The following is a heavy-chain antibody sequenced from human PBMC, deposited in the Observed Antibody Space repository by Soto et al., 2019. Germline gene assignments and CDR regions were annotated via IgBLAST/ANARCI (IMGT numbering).Heavy chain of an antibody. CDR1: GYTFTSYA. CDR3: ARGLNLYYFDY. CDR2: INAGNGNT. Sequence: QVQLVQSGAEVKKPGASVKVSCKASGYTFTSYAMHWVRQAPGQRLEWMGWINAGNGNTKYSQKFQGRVTITRDTSARTAYMERSSLRSEDTAVYYCARGLNLYYFDYWGQGTLVTVSS. J-gene: IGHJ4*02. D-gene: IGHD1-20*01. V-gene: IGHV1-3*01.